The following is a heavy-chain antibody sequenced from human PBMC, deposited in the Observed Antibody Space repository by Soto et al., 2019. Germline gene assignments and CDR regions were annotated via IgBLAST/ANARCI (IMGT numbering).Heavy chain of an antibody. D-gene: IGHD3-16*02. CDR1: GFTFNNCA. CDR2: ISFSGFTT. J-gene: IGHJ4*02. Sequence: SGGSLRLSCAASGFTFNNCAMGWVRQAPGKGLEWVSTISFSGFTTYYADSVKGRFTISRDNSINTLYLQMNSLRVEDTAVYYCAKAGLRLEELSKRGTFDYWGQGSLVTVSS. CDR3: AKAGLRLEELSKRGTFDY. V-gene: IGHV3-23*01.